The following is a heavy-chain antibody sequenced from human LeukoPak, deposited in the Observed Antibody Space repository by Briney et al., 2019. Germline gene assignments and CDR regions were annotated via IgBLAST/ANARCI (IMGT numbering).Heavy chain of an antibody. CDR2: ISGSGGST. CDR3: AKGRGYSYAVDY. D-gene: IGHD5-18*01. Sequence: GGSLRLSCAASGFTFSSYAMSWVRQAPGKGLEWVSAISGSGGSTYYADSVKGRFTISRDNSNNTLYLQMNGLRAEDTAVYYCAKGRGYSYAVDYWGQGTLVTVSS. CDR1: GFTFSSYA. J-gene: IGHJ4*02. V-gene: IGHV3-23*01.